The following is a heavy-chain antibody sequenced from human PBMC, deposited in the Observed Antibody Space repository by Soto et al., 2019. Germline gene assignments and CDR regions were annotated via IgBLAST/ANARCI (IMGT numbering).Heavy chain of an antibody. CDR3: ARNYCSGGSCSGGFDP. CDR2: INHSGST. D-gene: IGHD2-15*01. V-gene: IGHV4-34*01. Sequence: SETLSLTCAVYGGSFSGYYWNWIRQPPGKGLEWIGEINHSGSTNHNPSLKSRVTISVDTSKNQFSLKLSSVTAADTAIYYCARNYCSGGSCSGGFDPWGQVTLVTVSS. J-gene: IGHJ5*02. CDR1: GGSFSGYY.